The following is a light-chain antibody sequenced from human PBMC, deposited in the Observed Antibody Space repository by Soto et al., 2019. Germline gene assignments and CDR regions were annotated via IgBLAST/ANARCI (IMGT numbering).Light chain of an antibody. Sequence: QSALTQPASGSGSPGQSIIISCTGTSSDVGGYNYVSWYQQHPGKAPKLMIYEVSNRPSGVSNRFSGSKSGNTASLTISGLQAEDEADYYCSSYTSSSVVFGGGTKLTVL. CDR2: EVS. CDR1: SSDVGGYNY. CDR3: SSYTSSSVV. V-gene: IGLV2-14*01. J-gene: IGLJ2*01.